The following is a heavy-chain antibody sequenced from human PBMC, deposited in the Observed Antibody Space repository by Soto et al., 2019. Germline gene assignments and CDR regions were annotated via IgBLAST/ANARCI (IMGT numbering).Heavy chain of an antibody. CDR3: ARNARGYCSGGSCYSGVDWFDP. D-gene: IGHD2-15*01. CDR1: GFTFSSYS. CDR2: ISSSSSTI. Sequence: EVQLVESGGGLVQPGGSLRLSCAASGFTFSSYSMNWVRQAPGKGQEWVSYISSSSSTIYYADSVKGRFTISRDNAKNSLYLPMNSLRAEDTAVYYCARNARGYCSGGSCYSGVDWFDPWGQGTLVTVSS. J-gene: IGHJ5*02. V-gene: IGHV3-48*01.